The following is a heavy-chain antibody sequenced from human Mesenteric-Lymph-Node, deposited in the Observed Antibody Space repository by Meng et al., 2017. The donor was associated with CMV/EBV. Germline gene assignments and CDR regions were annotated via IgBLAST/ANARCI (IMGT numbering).Heavy chain of an antibody. CDR1: GFTVSSNY. V-gene: IGHV3-53*01. CDR3: ARDIADSSWSSYYGMGV. D-gene: IGHD6-13*01. CDR2: IYSAGST. J-gene: IGHJ6*02. Sequence: GGSLRLSCAASGFTVSSNYMNWVRQAPGKGLEWVSVIYSAGSTYYADSVKGRFTISRDNSKNTLYLQMNSLRAEDTAVYYCARDIADSSWSSYYGMGVWGQGTTVTVSS.